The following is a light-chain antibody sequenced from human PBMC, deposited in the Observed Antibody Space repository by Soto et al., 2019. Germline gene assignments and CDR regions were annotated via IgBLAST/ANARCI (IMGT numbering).Light chain of an antibody. Sequence: EIVMTQSPVTLSVSPGERATLSCRASQSVSSSLAWYQQKPGQAPSLLIYGASTRATAIPARFSGSGSGTEFTLTISSLQSEDFAVYFCQQYKDWPATFGQGTKVEIK. CDR2: GAS. J-gene: IGKJ1*01. CDR1: QSVSSS. CDR3: QQYKDWPAT. V-gene: IGKV3-15*01.